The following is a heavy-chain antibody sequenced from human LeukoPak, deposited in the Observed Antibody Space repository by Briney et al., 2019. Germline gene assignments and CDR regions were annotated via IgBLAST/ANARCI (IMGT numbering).Heavy chain of an antibody. J-gene: IGHJ4*02. CDR3: ARDSWALYYYDSSGYYSNLDY. Sequence: GGSLRLSCVASGFTFSSCAIHWVRQAPGKGLEWVAVISYDGSNKYYADSVKGRFTISRDNSKNSLYLQMNSLRAEDTAVYYCARDSWALYYYDSSGYYSNLDYWGQGTLVTVSS. D-gene: IGHD3-22*01. CDR1: GFTFSSCA. CDR2: ISYDGSNK. V-gene: IGHV3-30*04.